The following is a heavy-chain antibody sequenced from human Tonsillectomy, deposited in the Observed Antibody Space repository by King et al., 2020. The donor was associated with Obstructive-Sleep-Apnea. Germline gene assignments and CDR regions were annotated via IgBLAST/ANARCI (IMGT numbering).Heavy chain of an antibody. CDR1: GFTFSSYS. D-gene: IGHD2-15*01. CDR3: ARRDSTVNFDN. CDR2: IDSGTSRI. V-gene: IGHV3-48*04. J-gene: IGHJ4*02. Sequence: VQLVESGGGLVQPGGSLRLSCTASGFTFSSYSMNWVRQAPGKGLEWVSYIDSGTSRIYYADSVRGRFTISRDNAKNSLYLQMNSLRAEATALYYCARRDSTVNFDNWGQGTLVTVSS.